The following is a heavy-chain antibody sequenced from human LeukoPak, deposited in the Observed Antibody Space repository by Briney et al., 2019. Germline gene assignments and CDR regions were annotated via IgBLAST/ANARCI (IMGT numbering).Heavy chain of an antibody. V-gene: IGHV3-48*03. CDR2: ISSSGSTI. J-gene: IGHJ6*03. CDR3: ARVFLWATYYYYYMDV. D-gene: IGHD2/OR15-2a*01. CDR1: GFTFSSYE. Sequence: GGSLRLSCAASGFTFSSYEMNWVRQAPGKGLEWVSYISSSGSTIYYADSVKGRFTISRDNAKNSLYLQMNSLRAEDTAVYYCARVFLWATYYYYYMDVWGKGTTVTVSS.